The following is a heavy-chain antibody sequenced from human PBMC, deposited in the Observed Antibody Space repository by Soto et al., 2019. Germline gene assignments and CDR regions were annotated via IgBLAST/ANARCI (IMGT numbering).Heavy chain of an antibody. CDR2: IYTSGST. CDR1: GGSISSYY. Sequence: SLTCTVSGGSISSYYWSWIRQPAGKGLEWIGRIYTSGSTNYNPSLKSRVTMSVDTSKNQFSLKLSSVTAADTAVYYCARFTYDSSGYWWFDPWGQGTLVTVSS. V-gene: IGHV4-4*07. CDR3: ARFTYDSSGYWWFDP. J-gene: IGHJ5*02. D-gene: IGHD3-22*01.